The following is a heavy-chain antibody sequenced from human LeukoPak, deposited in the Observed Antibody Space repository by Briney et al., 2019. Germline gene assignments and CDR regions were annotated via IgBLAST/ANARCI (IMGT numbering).Heavy chain of an antibody. V-gene: IGHV4-38-2*02. D-gene: IGHD1-1*01. Sequence: KPSETLSLTCTVSGYSISSDYYWGWIRQTPGKGREWIGIVYHSGTTYHNPSLKSRVTMSVDTSKNQFSLTLTSVTAADTALYYCTTELAGTTVEDWGQGTLVTVSS. CDR3: TTELAGTTVED. CDR2: VYHSGTT. CDR1: GYSISSDYY. J-gene: IGHJ4*02.